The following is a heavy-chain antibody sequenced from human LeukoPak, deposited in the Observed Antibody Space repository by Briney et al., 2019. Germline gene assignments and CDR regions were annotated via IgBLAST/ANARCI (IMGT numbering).Heavy chain of an antibody. Sequence: GGSLRLSCAASGFTFSSYAMHWVRQAPGKGLEWVAVISYDGSNKYYADSVKGRFTISRDNSKNTLYLQMNSLRAEDTAVYYCAKAHGNGGFDPWGQGTLVTVSS. CDR2: ISYDGSNK. D-gene: IGHD4-23*01. V-gene: IGHV3-30*04. J-gene: IGHJ5*02. CDR3: AKAHGNGGFDP. CDR1: GFTFSSYA.